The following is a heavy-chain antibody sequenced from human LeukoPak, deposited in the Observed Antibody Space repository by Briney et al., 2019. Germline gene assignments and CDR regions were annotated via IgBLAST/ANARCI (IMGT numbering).Heavy chain of an antibody. CDR1: GYTFTSYD. CDR3: ARELPRRDHDAFDI. J-gene: IGHJ3*02. V-gene: IGHV1-8*01. CDR2: MNPNSGNT. Sequence: ASVKVSCKASGYTFTSYDINWVRQATGQGLEWMGWMNPNSGNTGYAQKFQGRVTITRDTSASTAYMELSSLRSEDTAVYYCARELPRRDHDAFDIWGQGTMVTVSS. D-gene: IGHD4-23*01.